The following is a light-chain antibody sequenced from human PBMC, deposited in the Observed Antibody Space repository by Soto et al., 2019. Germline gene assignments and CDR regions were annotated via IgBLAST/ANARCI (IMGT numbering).Light chain of an antibody. Sequence: DIQMTQSPSTLSASVRDRVTITCRASQSISSWLAWYQQKPGKAPKLLIYDASSLESGVPSRVSGSGSGTEFTLTIDSLQPEDFATYYCQQLNIYPPITFGQGTRLEIK. CDR2: DAS. CDR3: QQLNIYPPIT. CDR1: QSISSW. J-gene: IGKJ5*01. V-gene: IGKV1-5*01.